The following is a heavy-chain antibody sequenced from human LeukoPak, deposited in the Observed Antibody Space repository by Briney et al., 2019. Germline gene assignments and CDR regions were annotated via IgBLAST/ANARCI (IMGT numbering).Heavy chain of an antibody. CDR1: GGSISSSSYY. J-gene: IGHJ4*02. Sequence: SETLSLTCTVSGGSISSSSYYWGWIRQPPGKGLEWIGSIYYSGSIYYNPSLKSRVTISVDTSKNQFSLKLSSVTAADTAVYYCARPSYGGNYFDYWGQGTLVTVSS. D-gene: IGHD5-18*01. CDR3: ARPSYGGNYFDY. CDR2: IYYSGSI. V-gene: IGHV4-39*01.